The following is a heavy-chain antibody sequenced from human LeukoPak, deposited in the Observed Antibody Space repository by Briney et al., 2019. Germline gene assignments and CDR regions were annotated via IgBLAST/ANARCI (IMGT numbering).Heavy chain of an antibody. Sequence: GGSLRLSSGASGFTLIDYNMHWVRQAPGKGLEYVAFIQFDGTTEYYTDSVKGRFTMSRDKSKNTLYLQMNSLRGGDTAVYYCARGAAVALELWGQGTLVTVSS. J-gene: IGHJ4*02. CDR3: ARGAAVALEL. D-gene: IGHD6-19*01. CDR2: IQFDGTTE. CDR1: GFTLIDYN. V-gene: IGHV3-30*02.